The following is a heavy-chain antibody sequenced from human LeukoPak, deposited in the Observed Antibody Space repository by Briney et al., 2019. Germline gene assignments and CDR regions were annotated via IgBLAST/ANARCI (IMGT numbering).Heavy chain of an antibody. J-gene: IGHJ5*02. Sequence: PGGSLRLSCAASGFTVSSNYMSWVRQAPGKGLEWVSVIYSGGSTYYADSVKGRFTISRDNSKNTLYLQMNSLMTGDTAVYYCATWRRCGGGACYSGWLDPWGQGALVTVSS. CDR2: IYSGGST. CDR1: GFTVSSNY. D-gene: IGHD2-15*01. CDR3: ATWRRCGGGACYSGWLDP. V-gene: IGHV3-53*01.